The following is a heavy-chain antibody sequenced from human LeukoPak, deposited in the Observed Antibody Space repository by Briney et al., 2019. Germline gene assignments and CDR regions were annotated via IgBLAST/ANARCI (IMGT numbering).Heavy chain of an antibody. CDR1: GGSISSYY. V-gene: IGHV4-4*07. CDR3: AGDGPRYCSSTSCYYFDY. CDR2: IYTSGST. Sequence: PSETLSLTCTVSGGSISSYYWSWIRQPAGKGLEWIGRIYTSGSTNYNPSLKSRVTISVDKSKNQFSLKLSSVTAADTAVYYCAGDGPRYCSSTSCYYFDYWGQGTLVTVSS. J-gene: IGHJ4*02. D-gene: IGHD2-2*01.